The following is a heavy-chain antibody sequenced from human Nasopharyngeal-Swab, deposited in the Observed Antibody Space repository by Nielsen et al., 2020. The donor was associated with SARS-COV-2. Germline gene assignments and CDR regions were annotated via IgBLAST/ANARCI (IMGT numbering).Heavy chain of an antibody. CDR1: GYSFTSYW. CDR2: IYPGDSDT. J-gene: IGHJ4*02. V-gene: IGHV5-51*01. CDR3: STLNWNDEDDY. D-gene: IGHD1-1*01. Sequence: GGSLRLSCKGSGYSFTSYWIGWVRQMPGKGLEWMGIIYPGDSDTRYSPSFQGQVTISADKSISTAYLQWSSLKASATAMYYCSTLNWNDEDDYWGQGTLVTVSS.